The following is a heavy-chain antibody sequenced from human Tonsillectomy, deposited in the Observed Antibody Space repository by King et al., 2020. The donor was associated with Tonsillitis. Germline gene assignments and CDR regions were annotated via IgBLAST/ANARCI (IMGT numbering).Heavy chain of an antibody. CDR1: GFTFSYYE. V-gene: IGHV3-48*03. J-gene: IGHJ4*02. Sequence: VQLVESGGGLVQPGGSQRLSCAASGFTFSYYEMNWVRQAPGKGLEWVSYISSSGGSIYYADSVKGRFTISRDNPKNSLYLQMNSLRAEDTAVYYCARGNWGSWDSWVQGTLVTVSS. CDR3: ARGNWGSWDS. CDR2: ISSSGGSI. D-gene: IGHD7-27*01.